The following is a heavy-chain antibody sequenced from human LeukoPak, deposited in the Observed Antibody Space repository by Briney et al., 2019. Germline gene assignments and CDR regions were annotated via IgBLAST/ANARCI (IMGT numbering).Heavy chain of an antibody. CDR3: TKETPQMDV. J-gene: IGHJ6*04. V-gene: IGHV3-48*03. D-gene: IGHD2-15*01. Sequence: PGGSLRLSCAASGFTFSSYEMNWVRQAPGQGLEWVAYTSSTGNTVHYAGSVKGRFTISRDNARSSLYLQMNRLRAEDTAVYYCTKETPQMDVWGKGTTVTVFS. CDR1: GFTFSSYE. CDR2: TSSTGNTV.